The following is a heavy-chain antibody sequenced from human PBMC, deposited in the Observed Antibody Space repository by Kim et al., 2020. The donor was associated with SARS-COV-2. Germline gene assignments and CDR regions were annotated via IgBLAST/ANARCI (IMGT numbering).Heavy chain of an antibody. Sequence: GGSLRLSCAASGFTFNTYGMHWVRQAPGKGLEWVAVISYDGSHKYYEDSVKGRFTISRDNSKNTQYLQMNSLRIEDTAVYYCAKSFSGSYFGYDYWGQGTLVTVS. J-gene: IGHJ4*02. CDR1: GFTFNTYG. CDR3: AKSFSGSYFGYDY. V-gene: IGHV3-30*18. D-gene: IGHD1-26*01. CDR2: ISYDGSHK.